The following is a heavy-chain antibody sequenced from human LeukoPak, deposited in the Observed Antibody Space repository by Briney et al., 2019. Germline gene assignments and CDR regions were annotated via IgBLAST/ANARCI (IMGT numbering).Heavy chain of an antibody. Sequence: SETLSLTCAVSGGFITSYFWSWIRQPPGKGLEWIGYFYDSGSTKYNPSLKSRVTISVDTSKNQFSLKLNSVTAADTAVYYCAREREYYYDSSGYYSDAFDIWGQGTMVTVSS. CDR3: AREREYYYDSSGYYSDAFDI. CDR2: FYDSGST. V-gene: IGHV4-59*01. D-gene: IGHD3-22*01. CDR1: GGFITSYF. J-gene: IGHJ3*02.